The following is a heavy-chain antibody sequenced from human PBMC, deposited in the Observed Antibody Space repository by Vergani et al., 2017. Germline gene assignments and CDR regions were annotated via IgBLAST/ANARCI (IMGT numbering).Heavy chain of an antibody. CDR3: ASSMVDTAMVTWFDP. CDR2: IYYSGST. Sequence: QLQLQESGPGLVKPSETLSLTCTVSGGSISSSSYYWGWIRQPPGKGLEWIGSIYYSGSTYYNPSLKSRVTISVDTSKNQFSLKLSSVTAADTAVYYCASSMVDTAMVTWFDPWGQGTLVTVSS. J-gene: IGHJ5*02. V-gene: IGHV4-39*01. D-gene: IGHD5-18*01. CDR1: GGSISSSSYY.